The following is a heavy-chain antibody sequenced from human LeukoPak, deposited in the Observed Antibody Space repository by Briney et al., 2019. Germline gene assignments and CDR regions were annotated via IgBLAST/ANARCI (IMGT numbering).Heavy chain of an antibody. D-gene: IGHD3-22*01. CDR1: RYTFTSYD. V-gene: IGHV1-8*01. CDR2: MNPNTGRT. J-gene: IGHJ4*02. Sequence: APVKVSCKASRYTFTSYDINWVREAAGQGLEWMGWMNPNTGRTGFAQKFQGRLTMTRDTSISTAYMELSSLRSEDTAVYYCARLSQTPDYYSNGGYYYLGYWGRGTPVTVSP. CDR3: ARLSQTPDYYSNGGYYYLGY.